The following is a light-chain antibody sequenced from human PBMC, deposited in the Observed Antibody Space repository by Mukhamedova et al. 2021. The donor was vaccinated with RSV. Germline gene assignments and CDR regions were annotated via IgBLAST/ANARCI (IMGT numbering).Light chain of an antibody. V-gene: IGKV1-39*01. Sequence: WYQRRVHGKAPELLLYVVSNLHTGVPARFSGSVSGTGFTLTISSLQPEDFATYFCQQSYTPPWTFGRGTKVEI. J-gene: IGKJ1*01. CDR2: VVS. CDR3: QQSYTPPWT.